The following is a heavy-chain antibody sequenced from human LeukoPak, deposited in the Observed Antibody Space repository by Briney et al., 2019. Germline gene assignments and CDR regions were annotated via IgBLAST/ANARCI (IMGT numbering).Heavy chain of an antibody. CDR3: AAGLKYYYGSGLDP. V-gene: IGHV1-69*06. J-gene: IGHJ5*02. CDR1: GGTFSSYA. D-gene: IGHD3-10*01. CDR2: IIPIFGTA. Sequence: GASVKVSCKASGGTFSSYAISWVRQAPGQGLEWMGGIIPIFGTANYAQKFQGRVTITADKSTSTAYMELSSLRSEDTAVHSCAAGLKYYYGSGLDPWGQGTLVTVSS.